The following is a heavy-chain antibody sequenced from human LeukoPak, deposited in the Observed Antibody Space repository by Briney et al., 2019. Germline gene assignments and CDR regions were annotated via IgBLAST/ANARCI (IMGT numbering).Heavy chain of an antibody. V-gene: IGHV3-30*18. J-gene: IGHJ4*02. CDR3: AKEEEGGELLWFGDLALGY. CDR1: GFTFSSYG. D-gene: IGHD3-10*01. Sequence: GGSLRLSCAASGFTFSSYGMHWVRQAPGKGLEWVAVITYDGSNKYYADSVKGRFTISRDNSKNTLYLQMNSLRAEDTAVYYCAKEEEGGELLWFGDLALGYWGQGTLVTVSS. CDR2: ITYDGSNK.